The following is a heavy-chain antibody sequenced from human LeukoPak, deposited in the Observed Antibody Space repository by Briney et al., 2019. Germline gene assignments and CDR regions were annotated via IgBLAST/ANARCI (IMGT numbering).Heavy chain of an antibody. CDR1: GGSFSGYY. J-gene: IGHJ4*02. CDR3: ARRDYYGSDSDY. CDR2: INHSGST. D-gene: IGHD3-10*01. V-gene: IGHV4-34*01. Sequence: KXSETLSLTCAVYGGSFSGYYWSWIRQPPGKGLEWIGEINHSGSTNYNPSLKSRVTISVDTSKNQFSLKLSSVTAADTAVYYCARRDYYGSDSDYWGQGTLVTVSS.